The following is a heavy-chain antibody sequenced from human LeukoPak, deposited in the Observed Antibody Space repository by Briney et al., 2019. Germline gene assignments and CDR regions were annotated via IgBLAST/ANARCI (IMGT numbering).Heavy chain of an antibody. CDR3: AREYTGDYYYYYGMDV. V-gene: IGHV1-2*02. CDR2: INPNSGGT. CDR1: GYTFTGYY. J-gene: IGHJ6*02. Sequence: GASVKVSCKASGYTFTGYYMHWVRQAPGQGLEWMGWINPNSGGTNYAQKFQGRVTMTRDTSISTAYMELSRLRSDDTAVYYCAREYTGDYYYYYGMDVWGQGTTVTVSS. D-gene: IGHD1-1*01.